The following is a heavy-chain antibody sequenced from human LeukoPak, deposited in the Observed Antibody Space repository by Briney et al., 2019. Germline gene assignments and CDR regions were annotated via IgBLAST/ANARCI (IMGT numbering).Heavy chain of an antibody. J-gene: IGHJ4*02. V-gene: IGHV3-7*03. Sequence: GGSLRLSCAASGFTFSNYWMSWVRQAPGKGLEWVAKIKQDGSEKYYVDSVRGRFTISRDNAKNSLYLQMNSLRAEDTAVYYCARDRYCMSDSCYGGFGELFLYWGQGTLVTVSS. CDR2: IKQDGSEK. CDR1: GFTFSNYW. D-gene: IGHD3-10*01. CDR3: ARDRYCMSDSCYGGFGELFLY.